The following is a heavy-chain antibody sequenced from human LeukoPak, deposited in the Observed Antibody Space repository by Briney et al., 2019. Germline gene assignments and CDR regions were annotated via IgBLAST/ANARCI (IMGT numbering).Heavy chain of an antibody. CDR1: GVSISSYY. J-gene: IGHJ6*02. D-gene: IGHD3-22*01. CDR2: IYTSGSS. V-gene: IGHV4-4*07. CDR3: VRDLGYYYDSSTYFYGMDV. Sequence: PSETLSLTCTVSGVSISSYYWSWIRQPAGKGLEWIGRIYTSGSSNYNPSLKSRATMSVDTSKNQFSLKLTSVTAADTAVYYCVRDLGYYYDSSTYFYGMDVWGQGTTVTVSS.